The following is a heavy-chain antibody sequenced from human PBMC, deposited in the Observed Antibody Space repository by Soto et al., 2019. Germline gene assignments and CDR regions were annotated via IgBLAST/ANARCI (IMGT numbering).Heavy chain of an antibody. D-gene: IGHD6-13*01. J-gene: IGHJ5*02. CDR2: INPNNGRT. Sequence: PSGKGSCKASGYTFTYYCIHWVRQAPGQGLEWMAWINPNNGRTYYAQDFQGRVTLTRDTSINTAYMELNSLVSDDTAVYYCAREGYRGRWLDPWGQGTLVPVSS. CDR1: GYTFTYYC. V-gene: IGHV1-2*02. CDR3: AREGYRGRWLDP.